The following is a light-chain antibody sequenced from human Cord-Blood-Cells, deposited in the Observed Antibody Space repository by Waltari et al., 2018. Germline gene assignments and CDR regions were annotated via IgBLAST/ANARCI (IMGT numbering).Light chain of an antibody. Sequence: QSALTQPPSASGSPGQSVTLSCTGTTSDVGGYNYVSWYQQHPDKAPKLMIYEVSKRPSGVPDRFSGSKSGNTASLTVSGLQAEDEADYYCSSYAGSNNYVFGTGTKVTVL. CDR2: EVS. J-gene: IGLJ1*01. CDR3: SSYAGSNNYV. CDR1: TSDVGGYNY. V-gene: IGLV2-8*01.